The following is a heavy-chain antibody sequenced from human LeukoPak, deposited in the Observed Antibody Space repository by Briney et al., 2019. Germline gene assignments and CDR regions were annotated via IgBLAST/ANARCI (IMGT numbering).Heavy chain of an antibody. J-gene: IGHJ4*02. Sequence: PTGRSLRLSCAASGFSFSRYGMHWVRQAPRKGLGWVACIRYDGSDTYVADSLKGRLTVSRDNSKDSLYLQMNSLRTEDTAVYYCAKDLFGDYVWGTYRAMDKWGQGTLVTVSS. CDR2: IRYDGSDT. CDR1: GFSFSRYG. CDR3: AKDLFGDYVWGTYRAMDK. V-gene: IGHV3-30*02. D-gene: IGHD3-16*02.